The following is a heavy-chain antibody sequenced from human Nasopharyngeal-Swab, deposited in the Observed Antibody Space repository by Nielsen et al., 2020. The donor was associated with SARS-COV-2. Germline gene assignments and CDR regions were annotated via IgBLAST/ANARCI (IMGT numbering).Heavy chain of an antibody. J-gene: IGHJ5*02. CDR2: IYYSGST. CDR1: GGSISSSSYY. Sequence: SETLSPTCPVSGGSISSSSYYWGWIRQLPGKGLEWIVSIYYSGSTYYNPSLKGRVTISVDTSKNQFALKLSCVTAADTAVYYCARQELELALRWFDPWGQGTLVTVSS. D-gene: IGHD1-7*01. CDR3: ARQELELALRWFDP. V-gene: IGHV4-39*01.